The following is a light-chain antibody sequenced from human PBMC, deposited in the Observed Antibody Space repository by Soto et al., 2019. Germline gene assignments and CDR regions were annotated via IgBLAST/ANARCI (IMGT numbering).Light chain of an antibody. Sequence: QPVLTQPPSVSAAPGQKVTISCSRSDSNIGRYFVSWYQQFPGTAPKLLIYDNDKRPSGIPDRFSGSKSGASATLGITGLQTGDEADYYCGTWDSSLSAGVFGSGTKVTVL. CDR3: GTWDSSLSAGV. J-gene: IGLJ1*01. CDR2: DND. CDR1: DSNIGRYF. V-gene: IGLV1-51*01.